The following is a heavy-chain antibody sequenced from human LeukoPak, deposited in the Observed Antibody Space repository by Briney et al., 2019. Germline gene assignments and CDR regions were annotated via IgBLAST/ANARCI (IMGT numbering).Heavy chain of an antibody. CDR1: GFSFSSYT. CDR3: ARGESLGC. Sequence: SGGSLRLSCAASGFSFSSYTMNWVRQAPGKGLEWVSYIGGSSSIIYYADSVKGRFTISRDNAKNSLYLQMNSLRAEDTAVYYCARGESLGCWGQGTLVTVSS. CDR2: IGGSSSII. J-gene: IGHJ4*02. V-gene: IGHV3-48*01. D-gene: IGHD3-10*01.